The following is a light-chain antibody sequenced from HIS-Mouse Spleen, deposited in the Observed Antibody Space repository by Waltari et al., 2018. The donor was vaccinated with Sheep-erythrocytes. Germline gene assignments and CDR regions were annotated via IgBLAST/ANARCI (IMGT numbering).Light chain of an antibody. Sequence: QSALTQPRPVSGSPGQSVTISCTGTSSDVGWYNYVSWYQQHPGKAPKLMIYDVSKRPSGVPDRFSGSKSGNTASLTISGLQAEDEADYYCCSYAGSYNHVFATGTKVTVL. J-gene: IGLJ1*01. CDR2: DVS. V-gene: IGLV2-11*02. CDR1: SSDVGWYNY. CDR3: CSYAGSYNHV.